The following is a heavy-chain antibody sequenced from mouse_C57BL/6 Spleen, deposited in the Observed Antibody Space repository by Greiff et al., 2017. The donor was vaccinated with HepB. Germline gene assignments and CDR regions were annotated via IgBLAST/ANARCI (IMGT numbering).Heavy chain of an antibody. J-gene: IGHJ2*01. CDR1: GYTFTDYY. Sequence: QVHVKQSGAELVRPGASVKLSCKASGYTFTDYYINWVKQRPGQGLEWIARIYPGSGNTYYNEKFKGKATLTAEKSSSTAYMQLSSLTSEDSAVYFCARSSLTTVVAFDYWGQGTTLTVSS. CDR2: IYPGSGNT. V-gene: IGHV1-76*01. D-gene: IGHD1-1*01. CDR3: ARSSLTTVVAFDY.